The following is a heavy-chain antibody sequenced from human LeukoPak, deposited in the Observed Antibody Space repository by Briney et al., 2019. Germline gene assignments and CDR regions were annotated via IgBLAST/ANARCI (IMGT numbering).Heavy chain of an antibody. CDR1: GGSISSYY. Sequence: PSETLSLTCTVSGGSISSYYWSWIRQPPGKGLEWIGYIYYSGSTNYNPSLKSRVTISVDTSKNQFSLKLSSVTAADTAVYYCARGGVEQQLVLDYYYYYMDVWGKGTTVTVSS. CDR2: IYYSGST. CDR3: ARGGVEQQLVLDYYYYYMDV. J-gene: IGHJ6*03. D-gene: IGHD6-13*01. V-gene: IGHV4-59*01.